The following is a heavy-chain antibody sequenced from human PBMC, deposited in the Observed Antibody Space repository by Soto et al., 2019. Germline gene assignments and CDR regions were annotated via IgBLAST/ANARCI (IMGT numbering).Heavy chain of an antibody. Sequence: QVQLQKSGPGLVKPSETLSLTCTVSGGSVSSGSYYWSWIRQPPGKGLEWIGYIYYSGSTNYNPSLKSRVTXSXXTSKNQFSLKLSSVTAADTAVYSCARVQRENGMDVWGQGTTVTVSS. V-gene: IGHV4-61*01. CDR3: ARVQRENGMDV. J-gene: IGHJ6*02. CDR1: GGSVSSGSYY. CDR2: IYYSGST. D-gene: IGHD2-2*01.